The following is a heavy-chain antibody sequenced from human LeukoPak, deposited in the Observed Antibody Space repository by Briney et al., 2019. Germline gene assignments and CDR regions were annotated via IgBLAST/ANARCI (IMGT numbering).Heavy chain of an antibody. V-gene: IGHV3-15*01. D-gene: IGHD1-26*01. J-gene: IGHJ4*02. CDR2: IKSRTDGGTT. Sequence: GSLRLSCAASGFPFSNAWMSWVRQAPGKGLEWVGRIKSRTDGGTTDYAAPVKGRFTISRDDSKNTLYLQMNSLKTEDTAMYYCTAGVGHTDSDYWGQGTLVTVSS. CDR1: GFPFSNAW. CDR3: TAGVGHTDSDY.